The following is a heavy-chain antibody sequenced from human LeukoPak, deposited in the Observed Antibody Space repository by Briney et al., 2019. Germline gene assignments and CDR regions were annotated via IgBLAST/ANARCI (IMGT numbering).Heavy chain of an antibody. V-gene: IGHV4-4*07. CDR2: IYPSGST. CDR1: GGSISSLY. CDR3: ARDSNSGYDFDY. D-gene: IGHD5-12*01. J-gene: IGHJ4*02. Sequence: SETLSLTCTVSGGSISSLYWSWIRQPAGKGLEWIGRIYPSGSTNYNPSLKSRVTISVDTSKNQFSLKLSSVTAADTAVYYCARDSNSGYDFDYWGQGTLVTVSS.